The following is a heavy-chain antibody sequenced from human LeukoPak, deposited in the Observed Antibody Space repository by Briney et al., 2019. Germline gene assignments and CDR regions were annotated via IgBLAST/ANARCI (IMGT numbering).Heavy chain of an antibody. D-gene: IGHD5-12*01. J-gene: IGHJ6*04. CDR2: IWYDGSNK. CDR1: GFIFRSYG. Sequence: GGPLRLSCAASGFIFRSYGMHWVRQAPGKGLEGVAVIWYDGSNKYYADSVKGLFTISRHNSKNTLYPEMNRMRAEDTAVYYCARNTMVATRQGYYYYGMDVWGKGTTVTVPS. CDR3: ARNTMVATRQGYYYYGMDV. V-gene: IGHV3-33*01.